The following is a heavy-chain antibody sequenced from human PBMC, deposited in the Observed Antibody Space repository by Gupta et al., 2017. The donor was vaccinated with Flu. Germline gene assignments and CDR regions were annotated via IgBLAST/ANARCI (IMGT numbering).Heavy chain of an antibody. CDR3: AKGGVKQDTYLDL. CDR2: ISDSAIST. D-gene: IGHD3-10*01. V-gene: IGHV3-23*01. Sequence: GWVRQAPGKGLEWVSTISDSAISTCDSDAVKGRFIISRDDSKNKLDLQMNSRRDEDTAVYYCAKGGVKQDTYLDLWGRGTQVNVSS. J-gene: IGHJ2*01.